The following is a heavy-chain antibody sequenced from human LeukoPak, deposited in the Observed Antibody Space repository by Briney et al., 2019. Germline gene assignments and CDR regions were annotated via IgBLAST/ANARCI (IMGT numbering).Heavy chain of an antibody. Sequence: SETLSLTCTVSGGSISSGSYYWSWIRQPAGKGLEWIGRIYTSGSTNYNPSLKSRVTISVVTSKNQFSLNLSSVTAADTAVYFCARDEGSSYPFDYWGQGTLVTVSS. CDR2: IYTSGST. CDR1: GGSISSGSYY. J-gene: IGHJ4*02. V-gene: IGHV4-61*02. D-gene: IGHD2-2*01. CDR3: ARDEGSSYPFDY.